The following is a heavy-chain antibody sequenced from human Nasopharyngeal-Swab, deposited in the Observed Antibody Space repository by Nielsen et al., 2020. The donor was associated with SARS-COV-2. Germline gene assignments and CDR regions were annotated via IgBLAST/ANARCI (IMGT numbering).Heavy chain of an antibody. CDR2: ISSSSSYI. D-gene: IGHD2-15*01. CDR3: ARESDSYCSGGSCYPFDY. V-gene: IGHV3-21*01. J-gene: IGHJ4*02. Sequence: GGSLRLSCAASGFTFSSYAMSWVRQAPGKGLEWVSSISSSSSYIYYADSVKGRFTISRDNAKNSLYLQMNSLRAEDTAVYYCARESDSYCSGGSCYPFDYWGQGTLVTVSS. CDR1: GFTFSSYA.